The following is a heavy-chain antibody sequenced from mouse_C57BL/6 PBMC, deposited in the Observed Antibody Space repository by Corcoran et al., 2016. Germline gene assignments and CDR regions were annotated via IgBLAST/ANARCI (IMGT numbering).Heavy chain of an antibody. CDR2: INPNNGGT. D-gene: IGHD1-1*01. CDR1: GYTFTDYN. V-gene: IGHV1-18*01. Sequence: EVQLQQSGPELVKPGASVNIPCKASGYTFTDYNMDWVKQSHGKSLEWIGDINPNNGGTIYNQKFKGKATLTVDKSSSTAYMELRSLTSEDTAVYYCARGDYYYGSSYPFAYWGQGTLVTVSA. CDR3: ARGDYYYGSSYPFAY. J-gene: IGHJ3*01.